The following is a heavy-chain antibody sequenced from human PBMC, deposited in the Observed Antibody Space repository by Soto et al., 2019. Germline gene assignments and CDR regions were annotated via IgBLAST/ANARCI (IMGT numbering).Heavy chain of an antibody. D-gene: IGHD2-8*01. Sequence: QGQLVQSGAEVKKPGASVKVSCKASGYTFNRYGISWVRQAPGQGLEWMGWISGYNGDTNYAQKFQGRVTMTIDTFTSTVDMEMRSLTSDDTAVYYCAKNGQPPYYYYGMDVWGQGTTVTVSS. V-gene: IGHV1-18*01. CDR1: GYTFNRYG. CDR2: ISGYNGDT. J-gene: IGHJ6*02. CDR3: AKNGQPPYYYYGMDV.